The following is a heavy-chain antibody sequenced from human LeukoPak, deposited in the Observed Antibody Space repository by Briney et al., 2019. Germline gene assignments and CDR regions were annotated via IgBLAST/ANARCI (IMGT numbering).Heavy chain of an antibody. Sequence: SETLSLTCTVSGGSISSYYWSWVRQPPGKGLEWIGYIYYSGSTNYNPSLKSRVTISVDTSKNQFSLKLSSVTAADTAVYYCAREYRQDYGDDEPFYYMDVWAKGPRSPSP. CDR1: GGSISSYY. CDR2: IYYSGST. CDR3: AREYRQDYGDDEPFYYMDV. D-gene: IGHD4-17*01. V-gene: IGHV4-59*01. J-gene: IGHJ6*03.